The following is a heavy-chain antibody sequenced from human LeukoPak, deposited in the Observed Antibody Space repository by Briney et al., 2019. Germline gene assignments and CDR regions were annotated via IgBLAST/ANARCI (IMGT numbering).Heavy chain of an antibody. CDR3: ARTYGGNSGYYYYGMDV. J-gene: IGHJ6*02. Sequence: GGSLRLSCAASGFTFSSYAMSWVRQAPGKGLEWVSAISGSGGSTYYADSVKGRFTISRDNAKNSLYLQMNSLRDEDTAVYYCARTYGGNSGYYYYGMDVWGQGTTVTVSS. CDR1: GFTFSSYA. D-gene: IGHD4-17*01. CDR2: ISGSGGST. V-gene: IGHV3-23*01.